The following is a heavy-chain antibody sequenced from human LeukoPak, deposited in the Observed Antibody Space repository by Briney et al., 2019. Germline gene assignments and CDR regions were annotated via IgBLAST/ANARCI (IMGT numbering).Heavy chain of an antibody. Sequence: SQTLSLTCTVSGGSVSFGGYYWSWIRQRPGKGLEWIGYIYYNGNTYYNPSLKSRVTISVDTSKNQFSLKLSSVTAADTAVYYCARRERPSIAVAGAPRGFDPWGQGTLVTVSS. CDR2: IYYNGNT. CDR3: ARRERPSIAVAGAPRGFDP. CDR1: GGSVSFGGYY. V-gene: IGHV4-31*03. D-gene: IGHD6-19*01. J-gene: IGHJ5*02.